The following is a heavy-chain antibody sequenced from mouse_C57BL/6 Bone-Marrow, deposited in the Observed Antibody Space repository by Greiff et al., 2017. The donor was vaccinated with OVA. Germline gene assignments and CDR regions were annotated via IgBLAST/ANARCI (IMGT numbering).Heavy chain of an antibody. CDR3: ARITTVVATYDLDD. Sequence: QVQLQQPGAELVKPGASVKLSCKASGYTFTSYWMHWVKQRPGRGLEWIGRIDPNSGGTKYNEKFKSKATLPVDKPSSTAYMQLSSLPSEDSAVSEWARITTVVATYDLDDWGQGTTRTVSA. D-gene: IGHD1-1*01. CDR2: IDPNSGGT. J-gene: IGHJ2*01. CDR1: GYTFTSYW. V-gene: IGHV1-72*01.